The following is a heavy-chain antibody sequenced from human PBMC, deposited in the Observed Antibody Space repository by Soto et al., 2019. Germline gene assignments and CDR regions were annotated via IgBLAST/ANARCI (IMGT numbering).Heavy chain of an antibody. CDR2: IWSAGNNR. CDR1: GLMFSNHG. CDR3: VRGDNWNDEASDY. D-gene: IGHD1-1*01. J-gene: IGHJ4*02. V-gene: IGHV3-33*01. Sequence: QVQLVESGGGVVQPGRSLRLSCAASGLMFSNHGMHWVRQAPGKGLEWVAVIWSAGNNRYYADSVKGRFTISRDNSKNSVYLQMNSLRAEDTAVYYCVRGDNWNDEASDYWGQGTLVTVSS.